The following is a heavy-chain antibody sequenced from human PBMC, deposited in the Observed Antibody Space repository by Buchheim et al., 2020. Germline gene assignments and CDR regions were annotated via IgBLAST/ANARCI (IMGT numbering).Heavy chain of an antibody. J-gene: IGHJ4*02. V-gene: IGHV3-33*01. CDR2: IWYDGSNK. CDR1: GFTFSSYG. Sequence: QVQLVESGGGVVQPGRSLRLSCAASGFTFSSYGMHWVRQAPGKGLEWVAVIWYDGSNKYYADSVKGRFTISRDNSKKTTYLQMNSLRAEDTAVYYCARGGYGGPFDYWGQGTL. CDR3: ARGGYGGPFDY. D-gene: IGHD4-23*01.